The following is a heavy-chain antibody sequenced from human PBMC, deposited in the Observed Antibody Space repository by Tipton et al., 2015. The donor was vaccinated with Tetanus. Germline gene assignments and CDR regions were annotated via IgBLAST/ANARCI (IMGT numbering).Heavy chain of an antibody. Sequence: GSLRLSCAASGFTFSSYAMSWVRQAPGKGLEWVSAISGSGGSTYYADSVKGRFTISRDNSKNTLYLQMNSLRAEDTAVYYCKTLDIVVVPAAIFGTDYGMDVWGQGTTVTVSS. CDR3: KTLDIVVVPAAIFGTDYGMDV. CDR2: ISGSGGST. CDR1: GFTFSSYA. V-gene: IGHV3-23*01. J-gene: IGHJ6*02. D-gene: IGHD2-2*01.